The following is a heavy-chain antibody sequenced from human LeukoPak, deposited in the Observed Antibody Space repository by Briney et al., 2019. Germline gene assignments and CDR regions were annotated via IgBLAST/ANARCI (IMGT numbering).Heavy chain of an antibody. D-gene: IGHD3-10*01. CDR1: GFTFSNSW. V-gene: IGHV3-21*01. CDR2: ISSSSSYI. CDR3: ARDVEVLWFGELLPTPYGY. Sequence: GGSLRLSCVVSGFTFSNSWMSWVRQAPGKGLEWVSSISSSSSYIYYADSVKGRFTISRDNAKNSLYLQMNSLRAEDTAVYYCARDVEVLWFGELLPTPYGYWGQGTLVTVSS. J-gene: IGHJ4*02.